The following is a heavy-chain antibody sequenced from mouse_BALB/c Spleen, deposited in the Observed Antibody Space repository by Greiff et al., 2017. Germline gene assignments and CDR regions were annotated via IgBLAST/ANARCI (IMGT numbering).Heavy chain of an antibody. CDR1: GYSITSGYY. CDR3: AKYGNYVGWYFDV. CDR2: ISYDGSN. V-gene: IGHV3-6*02. J-gene: IGHJ1*01. Sequence: DVKLQESGPGLVKPSQSLSLTCSVTGYSITSGYYWNWIRQFPGNKLEWMGYISYDGSNNYNPSLKNRISITRDTSKNQFFLKLNSVTTEDTATYYCAKYGNYVGWYFDVWGAGTTVTVSS. D-gene: IGHD2-10*02.